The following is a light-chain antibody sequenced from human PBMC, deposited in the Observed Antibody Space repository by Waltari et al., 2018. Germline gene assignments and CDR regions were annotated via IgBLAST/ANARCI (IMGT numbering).Light chain of an antibody. J-gene: IGLJ3*02. CDR3: CSYTSSSTPRL. V-gene: IGLV2-14*02. Sequence: QSALTQPASVSGSPGQSITISCTSASSDVGRYNFVSWYQQHPGKAPKLIIYEATKRPSGVSDRFSGSKSGYTASLTISGLQADDEADYYCCSYTSSSTPRLFGGGTKLTVL. CDR1: SSDVGRYNF. CDR2: EAT.